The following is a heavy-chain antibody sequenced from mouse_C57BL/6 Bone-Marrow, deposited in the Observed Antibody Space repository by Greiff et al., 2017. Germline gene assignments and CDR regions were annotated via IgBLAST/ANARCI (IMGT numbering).Heavy chain of an antibody. CDR2: IWGVDDK. J-gene: IGHJ2*01. Sequence: QVTLKESGPGILQPSQTLSLTCCFSGLSLSSFGMGVGWIRQPSGKGLEWLAQIWGVDDKYYNPALKSRLTITKDTSKNQVFLRIANVDTAVTSTYYCARLARRAHGYYDWGQGTTLTVSS. V-gene: IGHV8-8*01. D-gene: IGHD2-3*01. CDR3: ARLARRAHGYYD. CDR1: GLSLSSFGMG.